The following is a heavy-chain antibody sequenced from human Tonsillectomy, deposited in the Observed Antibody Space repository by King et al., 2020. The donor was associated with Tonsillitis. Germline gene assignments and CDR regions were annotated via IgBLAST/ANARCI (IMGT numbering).Heavy chain of an antibody. CDR2: MSKSGST. Sequence: QLQESGPGLVKPSDTLSLTCTVSGDSISGSRHYWGWIRQPPGKGLEWIGSMSKSGSTHSNPTLKSRVTISVDTSKNQFSLNLSSVTAADTAVYYCARQALRYFDWRDAFDIWGQGTVVTVSS. D-gene: IGHD3-9*01. CDR1: GDSISGSRHY. V-gene: IGHV4-39*07. J-gene: IGHJ3*02. CDR3: ARQALRYFDWRDAFDI.